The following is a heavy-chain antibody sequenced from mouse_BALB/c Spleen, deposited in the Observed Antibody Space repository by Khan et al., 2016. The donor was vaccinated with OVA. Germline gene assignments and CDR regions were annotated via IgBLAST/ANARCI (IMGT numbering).Heavy chain of an antibody. D-gene: IGHD2-14*01. CDR1: GFSFSSYT. Sequence: EVELVESGGGLVNPGGSLKLSCAASGFSFSSYTMSWVRQTPEQRLEWVATISSGSTYTNYPASVKGRFTITRDKAKNTLYLQMSSLKSEDTAVYYCTRDCKYAHWYFDYWGAGTTVTVSS. J-gene: IGHJ1*01. CDR2: ISSGSTYT. V-gene: IGHV5-6-4*01. CDR3: TRDCKYAHWYFDY.